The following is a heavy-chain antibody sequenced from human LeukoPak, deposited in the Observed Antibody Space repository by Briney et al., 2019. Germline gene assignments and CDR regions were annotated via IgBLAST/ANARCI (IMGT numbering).Heavy chain of an antibody. D-gene: IGHD1-14*01. J-gene: IGHJ4*02. CDR1: GGSISSYY. CDR2: IYYSGST. CDR3: ARLGPDRFEGYFDY. Sequence: PSETLSLTCTVSGGSISSYYWSWIRQPPGKGLEWIGYIYYSGSTNYNPSLKSRVTISVDTSKNQFSPKLSSVTAADTAVYYCARLGPDRFEGYFDYWGQGTLVTVSS. V-gene: IGHV4-59*01.